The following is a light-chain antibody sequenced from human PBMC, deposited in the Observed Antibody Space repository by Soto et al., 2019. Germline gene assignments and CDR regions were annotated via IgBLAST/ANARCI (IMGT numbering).Light chain of an antibody. CDR2: GAS. CDR1: QDIRSS. V-gene: IGKV3-15*01. CDR3: QQDSSWPLT. J-gene: IGKJ4*01. Sequence: VMPQSPATLSVSPGERVTLSCRASQDIRSSLAWYQQKPGQAPRLLIYGASIRATGVPATFSGSGSGTEFTLSISSLQSEHLGVYYCQQDSSWPLTFGGGTKVDNK.